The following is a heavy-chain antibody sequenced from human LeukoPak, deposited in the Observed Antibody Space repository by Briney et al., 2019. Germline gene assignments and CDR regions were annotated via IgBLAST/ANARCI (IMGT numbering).Heavy chain of an antibody. Sequence: SETLSLTCTVSGGSISSYYWSWIRQPPGKGLEWIGSIYYSGSTYYNPPLKSRVTISVDTSKNQFSLKLSSVTAADTAVYYCARGRGDYGNFDYWGQGTLVTVSS. J-gene: IGHJ4*02. D-gene: IGHD4/OR15-4a*01. CDR2: IYYSGST. CDR1: GGSISSYY. V-gene: IGHV4-59*05. CDR3: ARGRGDYGNFDY.